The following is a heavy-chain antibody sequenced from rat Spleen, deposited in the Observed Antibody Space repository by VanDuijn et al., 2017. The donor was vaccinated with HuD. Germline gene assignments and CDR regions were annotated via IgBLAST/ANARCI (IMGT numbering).Heavy chain of an antibody. CDR2: ISTGGGNT. J-gene: IGHJ2*01. Sequence: EVQLVESGGGLVQPGRFLKLSCAASGFTFSDYYMAWVRQAPTKGLEWVASISTGGGNTYFRDSVKGRFTISRDNANNTQYLQMDSLRSEDTATYYCARRAYTTDWDWYFDFWGQGVMVTVSS. D-gene: IGHD1-6*01. CDR3: ARRAYTTDWDWYFDF. CDR1: GFTFSDYY. V-gene: IGHV5S13*01.